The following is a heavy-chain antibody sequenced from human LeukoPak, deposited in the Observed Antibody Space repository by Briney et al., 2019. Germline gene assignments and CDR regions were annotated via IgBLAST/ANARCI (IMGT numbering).Heavy chain of an antibody. J-gene: IGHJ4*02. V-gene: IGHV1-69*04. CDR3: ARDRRQWLVDY. Sequence: SVKVSCKASGGTFSSYTISWVRQAPGQGLEWMGRIIPILGIANYAQKFQGRVTITADKSTSTAYMELRSLRSDDTAVYYCARDRRQWLVDYWGQGTLVTVSS. CDR2: IIPILGIA. D-gene: IGHD6-19*01. CDR1: GGTFSSYT.